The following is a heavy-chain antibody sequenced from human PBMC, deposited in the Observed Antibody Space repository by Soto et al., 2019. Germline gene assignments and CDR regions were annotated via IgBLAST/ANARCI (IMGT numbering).Heavy chain of an antibody. J-gene: IGHJ4*02. Sequence: SETLSLTCTVFGGSFNNYYWSWIRQPPGKGLEYIGYIYYTGSTFYNPSLESRVTFLLDRSKNQVSLKLSSVTAADTAMYYCARTITGYAFDSWGQGTLVTVSS. CDR1: GGSFNNYY. V-gene: IGHV4-59*01. CDR3: ARTITGYAFDS. CDR2: IYYTGST. D-gene: IGHD1-20*01.